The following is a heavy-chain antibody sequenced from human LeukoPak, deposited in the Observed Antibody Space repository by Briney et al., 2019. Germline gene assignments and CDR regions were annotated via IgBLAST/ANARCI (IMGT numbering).Heavy chain of an antibody. D-gene: IGHD3-22*01. J-gene: IGHJ4*02. CDR2: SRNKVNSYST. V-gene: IGHV3-72*01. CDR1: GFFFSYRY. CDR3: VRGYNSFDA. Sequence: GSLSLSCAASGFFFSYRYMDWVRPAPGKGLEWVARSRNKVNSYSTEYAASVKGRFTISRDESKNLLYLQMNSLKTDDTAMYYCVRGYNSFDAWGQGTQVTVSS.